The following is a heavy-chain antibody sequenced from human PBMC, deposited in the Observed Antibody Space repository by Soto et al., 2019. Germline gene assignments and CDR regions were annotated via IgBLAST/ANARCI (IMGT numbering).Heavy chain of an antibody. Sequence: GASVKVSCKASGYTFTSYGISWVRQAPGQGLEWMGWISAYNGNTNYAQKLQGRVTMTTDTSTSTAYMELRSLRSDDTAVYYCARVITIFGVVTRPDYYYYGMDVWGQGTTVTVSS. CDR3: ARVITIFGVVTRPDYYYYGMDV. CDR1: GYTFTSYG. D-gene: IGHD3-3*01. CDR2: ISAYNGNT. J-gene: IGHJ6*02. V-gene: IGHV1-18*04.